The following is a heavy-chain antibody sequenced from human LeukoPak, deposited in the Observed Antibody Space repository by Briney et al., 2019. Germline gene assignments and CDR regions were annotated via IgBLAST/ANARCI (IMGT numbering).Heavy chain of an antibody. J-gene: IGHJ6*02. D-gene: IGHD3-16*01. V-gene: IGHV3-7*03. Sequence: PGRSLRLSCAFSGFTSSSYWMNWARQAPGKGLEWVASINHNGNVNYYVDSVKGRFTISRDNAKNSLYLQMSNLRAEDTAVYFCARGGGLDVWGQGATVTVSS. CDR2: INHNGNVN. CDR3: ARGGGLDV. CDR1: GFTSSSYW.